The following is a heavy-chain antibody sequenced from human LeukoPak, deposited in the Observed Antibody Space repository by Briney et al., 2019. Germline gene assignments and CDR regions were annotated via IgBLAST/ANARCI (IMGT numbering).Heavy chain of an antibody. CDR2: ISSSSSTI. CDR1: GFTFSSYS. CDR3: ARAPHYSNYGPYYYGMDV. J-gene: IGHJ6*02. Sequence: GGSLRLSCAASGFTFSSYSMNWVRQAPGKGLEWVPYISSSSSTIYYADSVKGRFTISRDNAKNSLYLQINSLRAEDTAVYYCARAPHYSNYGPYYYGMDVWGQGTTVTVSS. D-gene: IGHD4-11*01. V-gene: IGHV3-48*04.